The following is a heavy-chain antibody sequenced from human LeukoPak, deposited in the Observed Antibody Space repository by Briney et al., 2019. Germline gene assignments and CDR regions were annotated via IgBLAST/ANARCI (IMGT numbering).Heavy chain of an antibody. Sequence: GGSLRLSCAASGFTFSRYWMSWFRQAPGKGLEWVANIKEDGSEKYYVDSVKGRFTISRDNAKNSLFLQMNSLRADDTAVYYCARPAGWGSLDYWGQGTLVTVPS. V-gene: IGHV3-7*01. CDR2: IKEDGSEK. D-gene: IGHD7-27*01. CDR1: GFTFSRYW. CDR3: ARPAGWGSLDY. J-gene: IGHJ4*02.